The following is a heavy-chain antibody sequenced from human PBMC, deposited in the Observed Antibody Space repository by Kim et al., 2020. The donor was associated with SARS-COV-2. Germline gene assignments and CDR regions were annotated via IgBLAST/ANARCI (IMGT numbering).Heavy chain of an antibody. J-gene: IGHJ4*02. CDR2: IRSKAYGGTT. CDR3: TRGEHFYYYDSSGYYGYFDY. V-gene: IGHV3-49*03. Sequence: GGSLRLSCTASGFTFGDYAMSWFRQAPGKGLEWVGFIRSKAYGGTTEYAASVKGRFTISRDDSKSIAYLQMNSLKTEDTAVYYCTRGEHFYYYDSSGYYGYFDYWGQGTLVTVSS. CDR1: GFTFGDYA. D-gene: IGHD3-22*01.